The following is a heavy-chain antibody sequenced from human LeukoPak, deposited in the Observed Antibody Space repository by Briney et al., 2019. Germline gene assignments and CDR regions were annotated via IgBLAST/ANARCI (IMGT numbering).Heavy chain of an antibody. CDR1: GGSISSSGYY. J-gene: IGHJ4*02. V-gene: IGHV4-39*07. CDR3: ARGWSVQALYYFDY. Sequence: SETLSLTCTVSGGSISSSGYYWSWIRQPPGKGLEWIGEINHSGSTNCNPSLKSRVTISVDTSKNQFSLKLSSVTAADTAVYYCARGWSVQALYYFDYWGQGTLVTVSS. CDR2: INHSGST. D-gene: IGHD3-3*01.